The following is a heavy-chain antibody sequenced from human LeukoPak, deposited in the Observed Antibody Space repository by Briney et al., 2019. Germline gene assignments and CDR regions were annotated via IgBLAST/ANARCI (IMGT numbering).Heavy chain of an antibody. D-gene: IGHD6-13*01. CDR3: ARHWTQLADY. V-gene: IGHV5-51*01. CDR2: IYPGDADT. CDR1: GYSFTSYW. Sequence: GESLKISWKGSGYSFTSYWIGGVGQMPGKGRGWMGIIYPGDADTRYSPSFQGQVTISADKSITTAYLQWSSRKAAHNVLYYCARHWTQLADYWGQGTLVTVHS. J-gene: IGHJ4*02.